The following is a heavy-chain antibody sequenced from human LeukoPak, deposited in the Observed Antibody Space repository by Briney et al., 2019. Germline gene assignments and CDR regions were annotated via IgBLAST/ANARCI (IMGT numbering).Heavy chain of an antibody. CDR3: ARERRYYYDSSGYKHFDY. J-gene: IGHJ4*01. V-gene: IGHV1-18*01. CDR1: GYTFTSYG. CDR2: IGAYNGNT. Sequence: ASVKVSCKASGYTFTSYGISWVRQAPGQGLEWMGWIGAYNGNTNYAQKLQGRVTMTTDTSTSKAYMELRSLRSDDTAVYYCARERRYYYDSSGYKHFDYWGQEPWSPSPQ. D-gene: IGHD3-22*01.